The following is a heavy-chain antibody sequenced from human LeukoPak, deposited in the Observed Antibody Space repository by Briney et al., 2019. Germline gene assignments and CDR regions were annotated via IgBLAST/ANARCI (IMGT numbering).Heavy chain of an antibody. V-gene: IGHV3-7*03. J-gene: IGHJ4*02. CDR1: GFTLSSRW. Sequence: GGSLRLSCVVSGFTLSSRWMMWVRQAPGKGLEWMTNINRDGGEKNYVDSVKGRFTITRDNAENSLYLQMNSLKVEDTAIYYCATYDSWSGYNIAYWGQGTLVTVSS. CDR3: ATYDSWSGYNIAY. D-gene: IGHD3-3*01. CDR2: INRDGGEK.